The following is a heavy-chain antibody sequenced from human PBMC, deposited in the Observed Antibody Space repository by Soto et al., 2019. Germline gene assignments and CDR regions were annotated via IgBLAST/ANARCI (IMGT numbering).Heavy chain of an antibody. Sequence: GGSLRLSCAASGFTFNNYAMTWVRQAPGKGLEWVSAITGSVDTTYYADSVKGRFTISRDNFKNTLYLQMNGLRVEDTAIYYCAGSFGDHWGQGTLVTVSS. CDR1: GFTFNNYA. J-gene: IGHJ4*02. CDR3: AGSFGDH. CDR2: ITGSVDTT. D-gene: IGHD3-10*01. V-gene: IGHV3-23*01.